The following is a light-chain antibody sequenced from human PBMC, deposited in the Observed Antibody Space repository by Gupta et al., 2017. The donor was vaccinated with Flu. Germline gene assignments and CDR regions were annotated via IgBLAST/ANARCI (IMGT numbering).Light chain of an antibody. CDR3: QQRNIWPHT. Sequence: EIVLTQSPDTLSLSTGQRATLSCRASESVSYYLAWYRQKPGQAPSLLIYDASKRATGIPARISGSGSGTDFTLTISRLEPEDFAIYYCQQRNIWPHTFGQGTRLEIE. CDR2: DAS. V-gene: IGKV3-11*01. J-gene: IGKJ5*01. CDR1: ESVSYY.